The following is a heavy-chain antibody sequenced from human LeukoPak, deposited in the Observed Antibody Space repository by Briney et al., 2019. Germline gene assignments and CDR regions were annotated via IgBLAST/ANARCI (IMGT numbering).Heavy chain of an antibody. D-gene: IGHD6-19*01. J-gene: IGHJ1*01. Sequence: PSETLSLTCAVYSGSFSGDYWSWIRQPPGKGLEWIGEINHSGITNYNPSLKSRVTMSVDTSKNQFSLRLSSVTAADTAMYYCARDQGSGWGQGTLVTVSS. CDR2: INHSGIT. V-gene: IGHV4-34*01. CDR3: ARDQGSG. CDR1: SGSFSGDY.